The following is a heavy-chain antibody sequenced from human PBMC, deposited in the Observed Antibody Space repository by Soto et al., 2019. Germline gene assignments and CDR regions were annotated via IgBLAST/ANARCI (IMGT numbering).Heavy chain of an antibody. J-gene: IGHJ4*02. V-gene: IGHV1-18*01. Sequence: ASVKVSCKASGYSFTTSGITWVRQAPGQGLEWMGWISTYNGNTNYAQKLQDRVTLTTDTSTSTAYMELRSLRSDDTAVYYCARRLYGDYDYWGQGTLVTVSS. CDR3: ARRLYGDYDY. D-gene: IGHD4-17*01. CDR2: ISTYNGNT. CDR1: GYSFTTSG.